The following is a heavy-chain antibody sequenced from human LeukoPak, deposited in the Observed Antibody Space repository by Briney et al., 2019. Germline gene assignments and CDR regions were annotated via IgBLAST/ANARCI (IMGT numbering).Heavy chain of an antibody. V-gene: IGHV3-64*05. CDR2: IRGDGAST. Sequence: GGSLRLSCSASGFTFRSYAMHWVRQAPGKGLEYVSGIRGDGASTYYADSVKGRFTISRDNSKNTLYVQMTSLRAEDTAVYYCVYQVQGVVKWGQGTLVTVSS. J-gene: IGHJ4*02. CDR1: GFTFRSYA. D-gene: IGHD3-3*01. CDR3: VYQVQGVVK.